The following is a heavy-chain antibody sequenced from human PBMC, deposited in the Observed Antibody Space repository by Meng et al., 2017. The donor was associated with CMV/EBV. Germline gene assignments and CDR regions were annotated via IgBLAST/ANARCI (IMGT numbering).Heavy chain of an antibody. Sequence: QVALGQSGAEMKTPGASVKASCTTSGFTFSDYYIHWVRQAPGQGLEWMGWVNSNNDATNYARKFQGRVSMTRDTSISTAHMELSRLMSDDTAVYYCVRSSGWSLFDYWGQGTLVTVSS. J-gene: IGHJ4*02. CDR3: VRSSGWSLFDY. V-gene: IGHV1-2*02. D-gene: IGHD6-19*01. CDR1: GFTFSDYY. CDR2: VNSNNDAT.